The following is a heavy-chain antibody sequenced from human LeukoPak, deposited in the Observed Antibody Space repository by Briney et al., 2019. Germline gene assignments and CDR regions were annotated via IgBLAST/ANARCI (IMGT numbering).Heavy chain of an antibody. CDR2: VYHSGNT. Sequence: PSETLSLTCTVSGDSIRNYYWNWIWQPPGKGLDWIGYVYHSGNTNYNPSLKRRLTMSIDTSTNQFSLKLSSVTTADTAVYYCARATYGSGSYYVVNFDSWGQGNLVTVSS. CDR1: GDSIRNYY. CDR3: ARATYGSGSYYVVNFDS. J-gene: IGHJ5*01. D-gene: IGHD3-10*01. V-gene: IGHV4-59*01.